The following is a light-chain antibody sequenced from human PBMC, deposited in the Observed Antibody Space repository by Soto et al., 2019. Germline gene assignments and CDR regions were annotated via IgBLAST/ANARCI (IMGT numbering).Light chain of an antibody. J-gene: IGLJ3*02. Sequence: QSVLTQPASVSGSPGQSITFSCTGTSNGVGRYNYVSWYQQHPGKAPKLMIYEVRNRPSGVSNRFSASKSGNTASLTISGLQAEDEADYYCTSYTSSTTWVFGGGTKLTVL. CDR3: TSYTSSTTWV. V-gene: IGLV2-14*01. CDR2: EVR. CDR1: SNGVGRYNY.